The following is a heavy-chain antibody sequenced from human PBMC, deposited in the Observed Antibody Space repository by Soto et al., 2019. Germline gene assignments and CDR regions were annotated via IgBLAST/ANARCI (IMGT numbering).Heavy chain of an antibody. CDR2: IYPGDSDT. Sequence: GESLKISCKGSGYSFNSYWIGWVRQMPGKGLEWMGIIYPGDSDTRYSPPFQGQVTIPADKSISTAYLQWSSLKASDTAMYYCASRLGYCSITSCYDAFDIWGQGTMVTVSS. D-gene: IGHD2-2*01. J-gene: IGHJ3*02. CDR1: GYSFNSYW. V-gene: IGHV5-51*01. CDR3: ASRLGYCSITSCYDAFDI.